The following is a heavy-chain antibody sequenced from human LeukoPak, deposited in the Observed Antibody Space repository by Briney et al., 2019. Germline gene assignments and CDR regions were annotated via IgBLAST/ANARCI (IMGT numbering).Heavy chain of an antibody. Sequence: SETLSLTCTVSGGSISSYYWSWIRQPAGKGLEWIGRIYTSGSTNYNPSLKSRVTMSVDTSKNQLSLKLSSVTAADTAVYYCARVSPSGWSGYYYYYMDVWGKGTTVTVSS. CDR1: GGSISSYY. V-gene: IGHV4-4*07. D-gene: IGHD6-19*01. CDR2: IYTSGST. J-gene: IGHJ6*03. CDR3: ARVSPSGWSGYYYYYMDV.